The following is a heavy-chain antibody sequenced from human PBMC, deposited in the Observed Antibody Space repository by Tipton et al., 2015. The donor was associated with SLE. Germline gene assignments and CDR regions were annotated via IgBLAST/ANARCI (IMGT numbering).Heavy chain of an antibody. V-gene: IGHV4-39*01. CDR2: IYYSGST. CDR1: GGYIRSSSYY. D-gene: IGHD3-9*01. J-gene: IGHJ3*02. CDR3: ARVRRYFELGAFDI. Sequence: TLSLTCTVSGGYIRSSSYYWGWIRQPPGKGLEWIGSIYYSGSTYYNPSLKSRVTISVDTSKNQISLRLNFVTAADTAVYYCARVRRYFELGAFDIWGQGTMVTVSS.